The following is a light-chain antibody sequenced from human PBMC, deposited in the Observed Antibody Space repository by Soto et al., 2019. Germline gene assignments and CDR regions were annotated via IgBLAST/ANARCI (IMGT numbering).Light chain of an antibody. V-gene: IGLV2-14*01. J-gene: IGLJ3*02. CDR3: SSYTSSREV. CDR1: SSDVGGYNY. CDR2: DVS. Sequence: QSALTQPASVSGSPGQSMTISCTGTSSDVGGYNYVSWYQQHPGKAPKLMIYDVSNRPSGVSNRFSGSKSGNTASLTISGIQAEDEADYYCSSYTSSREVFGGGTKLTVL.